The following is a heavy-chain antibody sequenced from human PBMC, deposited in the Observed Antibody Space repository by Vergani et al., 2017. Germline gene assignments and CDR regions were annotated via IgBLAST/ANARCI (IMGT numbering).Heavy chain of an antibody. CDR2: ISSSSSYT. V-gene: IGHV3-11*05. CDR1: GFTFSDYY. D-gene: IGHD6-13*01. Sequence: QVQLVESGGGLVKPGGSLRLSCAASGFTFSDYYMSWIRQAPGKGLEWVSYISSSSSYTNYADSVKGRFTISRDNAKNSLYLQMNSLRAEDTAVYYCARXGPNGIAAAGRNSPPDYWGQGTLVTVSS. CDR3: ARXGPNGIAAAGRNSPPDY. J-gene: IGHJ4*02.